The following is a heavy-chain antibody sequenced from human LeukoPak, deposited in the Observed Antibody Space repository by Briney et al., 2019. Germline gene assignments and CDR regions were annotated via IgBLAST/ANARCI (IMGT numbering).Heavy chain of an antibody. Sequence: GGSLRLSCVASGYTFSDHGMHWVRQAPGKGLEWVTMIWSTGTTGFYADSVKGRFTISRDNSKNTLYLQMDNLRVEDTGVYYCATEKGDSPDYWGQGTLVTVSS. V-gene: IGHV3-33*01. J-gene: IGHJ4*02. D-gene: IGHD2-21*01. CDR3: ATEKGDSPDY. CDR1: GYTFSDHG. CDR2: IWSTGTTG.